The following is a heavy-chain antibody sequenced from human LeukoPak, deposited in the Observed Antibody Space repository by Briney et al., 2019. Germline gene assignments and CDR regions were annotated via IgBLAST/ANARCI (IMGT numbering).Heavy chain of an antibody. J-gene: IGHJ4*02. D-gene: IGHD2-15*01. V-gene: IGHV4-39*01. CDR3: ARRSEFDNTHYHYFDY. CDR1: GGSIDSRSYY. CDR2: IYHSGST. Sequence: SETLSLTCTVSGGSIDSRSYYWDWIRQAPGKGLEWIVTIYHSGSTEYNPSLKSRVAIFVDTSKNQFSLILRSVAAADTAVYYCARRSEFDNTHYHYFDYWGQGALVTVSS.